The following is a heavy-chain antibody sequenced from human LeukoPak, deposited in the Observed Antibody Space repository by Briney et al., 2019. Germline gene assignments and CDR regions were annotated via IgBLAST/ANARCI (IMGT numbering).Heavy chain of an antibody. CDR3: ARVWLRDYMDV. CDR1: GFTFSTYN. D-gene: IGHD5-12*01. J-gene: IGHJ6*03. V-gene: IGHV3-23*01. CDR2: ITADGGST. Sequence: GESLRLSCAASGFTFSTYNMNWVRQAPGKGLEWVSAITADGGSTHYTTSVKGRFIISRDTPKNTLSLQMNNLRAEDTAVYFCARVWLRDYMDVWGEGTTVSVSS.